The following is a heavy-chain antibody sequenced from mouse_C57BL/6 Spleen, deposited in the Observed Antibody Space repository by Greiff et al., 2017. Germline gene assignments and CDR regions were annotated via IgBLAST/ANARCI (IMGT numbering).Heavy chain of an antibody. V-gene: IGHV1-78*01. CDR2: ISPRDGST. CDR3: ARDYSNLYYFDD. J-gene: IGHJ2*01. Sequence: VKLQQSDAELVKPGASVKISCKVSGYTFTDHTIHWIKQRPEKGLEWVGYISPRDGSTKYNVQFKGKVTLTADKSSSTAYMQLNSLTSEDSAVYFCARDYSNLYYFDDWGQGNTLTVSS. CDR1: GYTFTDHT. D-gene: IGHD2-5*01.